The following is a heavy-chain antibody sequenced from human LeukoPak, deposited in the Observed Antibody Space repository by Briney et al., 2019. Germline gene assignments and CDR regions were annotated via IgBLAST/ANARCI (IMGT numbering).Heavy chain of an antibody. D-gene: IGHD2-21*02. Sequence: GGSLRLSCAASGLTFSGYDMHWVRQAPGKGPEWVAVMSYGGQNERYADSVKGRFTVSRDNAKNSLYLQMNSLRAEDTAVYYCARELAYCGGDCSYFDSWGQGTLVTVSS. CDR3: ARELAYCGGDCSYFDS. CDR2: MSYGGQNE. V-gene: IGHV3-30*03. J-gene: IGHJ4*02. CDR1: GLTFSGYD.